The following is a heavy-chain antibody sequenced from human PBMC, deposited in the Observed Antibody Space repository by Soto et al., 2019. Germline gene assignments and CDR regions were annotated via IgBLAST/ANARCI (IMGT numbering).Heavy chain of an antibody. Sequence: EGQLLQSGGGLVQPGESLRVSCAASGFTFSSSGMSWVRQAPGKGLEGVSSISVRGDYRYYVDSVKGRFTISRDNSKNTLYLQMNSLTAEDTAVYYCANHGGFDFWGQGTMVAVSS. CDR3: ANHGGFDF. J-gene: IGHJ3*01. CDR2: ISVRGDYR. CDR1: GFTFSSSG. V-gene: IGHV3-23*01. D-gene: IGHD4-17*01.